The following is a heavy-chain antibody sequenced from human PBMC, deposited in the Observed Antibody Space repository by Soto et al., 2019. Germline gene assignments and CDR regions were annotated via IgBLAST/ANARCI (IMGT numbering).Heavy chain of an antibody. D-gene: IGHD1-7*01. Sequence: PGGSLRLSCAASGFTFDDYAMHWVRQAPGKGLEWVSGISWNGGSIGYADSVKGRFTISRDNAKNSLYLQMNSLRAEDTALYYCAKDKGRITGTGLFDYWGQGTLVTVSS. CDR2: ISWNGGSI. J-gene: IGHJ4*02. CDR3: AKDKGRITGTGLFDY. V-gene: IGHV3-9*01. CDR1: GFTFDDYA.